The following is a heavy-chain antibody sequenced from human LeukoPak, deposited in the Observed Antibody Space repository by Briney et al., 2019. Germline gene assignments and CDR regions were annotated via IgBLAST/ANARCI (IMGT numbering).Heavy chain of an antibody. CDR3: AIQGGSGRKDFDY. Sequence: QPGMSLRLSCAASGFTFSTFGIHWVRQAPGKGLEWVAIISYDGGEKHYADSVKGRFTISRDISKNSLYLQMNSLKTEDTGVYYCAIQGGSGRKDFDYWGLGTLVTVSS. CDR1: GFTFSTFG. D-gene: IGHD1-26*01. CDR2: ISYDGGEK. V-gene: IGHV3-30*03. J-gene: IGHJ4*02.